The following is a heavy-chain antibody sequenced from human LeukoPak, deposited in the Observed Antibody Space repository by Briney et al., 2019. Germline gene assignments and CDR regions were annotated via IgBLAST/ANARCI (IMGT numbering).Heavy chain of an antibody. CDR3: ARGDNSGWYSDY. D-gene: IGHD6-19*01. V-gene: IGHV1-69*05. Sequence: ASVEVSCKASGGTFSSYAISWVRQVPGQGLEWMGGIIPIFGTANYAQKFQGRFTITTDESTNTAYMELSSLRFEDTAVYYCARGDNSGWYSDYWGQGTLVTVSS. CDR2: IIPIFGTA. J-gene: IGHJ4*02. CDR1: GGTFSSYA.